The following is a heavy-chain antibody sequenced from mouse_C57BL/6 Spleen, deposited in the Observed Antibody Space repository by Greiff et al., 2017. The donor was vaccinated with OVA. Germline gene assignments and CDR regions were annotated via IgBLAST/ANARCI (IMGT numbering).Heavy chain of an antibody. CDR1: GYTFTSYW. CDR2: IDPSDSET. J-gene: IGHJ3*01. D-gene: IGHD2-4*01. Sequence: QVQLQQPWAELVRPGSSVKLSCKASGYTFTSYWMHWVKQRPIQGLEWIGNIDPSDSETHYNQKFKDKATLTVDKSSSTAYMQLSSLTSEDSAVYYCARSGDYDRFAYWGQGTLVTVSS. CDR3: ARSGDYDRFAY. V-gene: IGHV1-52*01.